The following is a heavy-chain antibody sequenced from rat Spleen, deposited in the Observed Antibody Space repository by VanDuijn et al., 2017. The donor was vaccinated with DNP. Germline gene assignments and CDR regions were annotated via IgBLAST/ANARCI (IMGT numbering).Heavy chain of an antibody. CDR3: ARGLAPDYFDY. D-gene: IGHD3-1*01. CDR2: ISYDGGST. CDR1: GFSFSDYY. V-gene: IGHV5-20*01. J-gene: IGHJ2*01. Sequence: EVQLVESGGGLVQPGGSLKLSCAASGFSFSDYYMAWVRQAPTKGLEWVAYISYDGGSTYYGDSVKGRFTVSRDNAKSILYLHMNSLRSEDTATYYCARGLAPDYFDYWGQGDMVTVSS.